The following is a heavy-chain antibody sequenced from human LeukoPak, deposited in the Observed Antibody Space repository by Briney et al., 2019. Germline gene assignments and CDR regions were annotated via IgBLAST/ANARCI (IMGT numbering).Heavy chain of an antibody. V-gene: IGHV4-61*02. Sequence: SQTLSLTCTVSGGSISSGSYYWSWIRQPAGKGLEWIGRIYTSGSTNYNPSLKSRVTISVDTSKNQFSLKLSSVTAADTAVYYWARKRKSGGGYSSVRAVGAKGPRVPVS. J-gene: IGHJ6*03. CDR3: ARKRKSGGGYSSVRAV. D-gene: IGHD4-23*01. CDR2: IYTSGST. CDR1: GGSISSGSYY.